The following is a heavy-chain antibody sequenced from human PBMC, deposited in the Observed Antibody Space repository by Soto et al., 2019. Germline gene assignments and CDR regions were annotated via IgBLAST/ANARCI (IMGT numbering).Heavy chain of an antibody. D-gene: IGHD2-15*01. CDR1: GYIFTAYS. CDR3: AREENCSDGICYSEYFQR. V-gene: IGHV1-46*01. Sequence: ASVKVSCKASGYIFTAYSMHWVRRAPGQGLEWMGVVNPSGGSTNYAQKFQGRITMTRDTSTSTVYMDLSSLTSEDTAVYYCAREENCSDGICYSEYFQRWGQGTLVTVSS. J-gene: IGHJ1*01. CDR2: VNPSGGST.